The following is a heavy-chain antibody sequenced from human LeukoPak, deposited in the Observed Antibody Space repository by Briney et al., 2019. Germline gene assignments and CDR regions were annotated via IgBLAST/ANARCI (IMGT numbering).Heavy chain of an antibody. CDR3: ARGQRVRGSLDYYADY. J-gene: IGHJ4*02. CDR1: GYTFSDYY. V-gene: IGHV1-8*02. D-gene: IGHD3-10*01. Sequence: ASVKVSCKASGYTFSDYYIHWVRQAPGQGLEWMGWMNPNSGNTGYAQKFQGRVTMTRNTSISTAYMELSSLRSEDTAVYYCARGQRVRGSLDYYADYWGQGTLVTVSS. CDR2: MNPNSGNT.